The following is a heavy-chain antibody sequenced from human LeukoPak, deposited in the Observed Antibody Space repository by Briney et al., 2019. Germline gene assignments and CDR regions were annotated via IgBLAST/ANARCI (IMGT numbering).Heavy chain of an antibody. V-gene: IGHV3-48*03. Sequence: GGSLRLSCAASGFTFSSYEMNWVRQAPGKGLEWVSYISSSGSTIYYADSVKGRFTISRDNAKNSLYLQMNSLRAEDTAVYYCAREEARGYYYYYYMDVWGKGTTVTVSS. CDR3: AREEARGYYYYYYMDV. J-gene: IGHJ6*03. CDR2: ISSSGSTI. CDR1: GFTFSSYE.